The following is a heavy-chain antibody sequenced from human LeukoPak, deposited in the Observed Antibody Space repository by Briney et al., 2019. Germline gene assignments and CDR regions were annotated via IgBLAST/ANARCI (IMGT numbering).Heavy chain of an antibody. V-gene: IGHV3-11*01. CDR2: ISSSGSTI. D-gene: IGHD6-13*01. CDR1: GFTFSDYY. CDR3: ARVEAAGRKFDY. J-gene: IGHJ4*02. Sequence: GGSLRLSCAASGFTFSDYYMSWIRQAPGKGLEWVSYISSSGSTIYYADSVKGRFTISRDNSKNTLYLQMNSLRAEDTAVYYCARVEAAGRKFDYWGQGTLVTVSS.